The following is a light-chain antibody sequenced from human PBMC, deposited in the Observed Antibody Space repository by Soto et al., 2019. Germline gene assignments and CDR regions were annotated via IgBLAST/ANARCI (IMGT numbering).Light chain of an antibody. CDR2: GAS. V-gene: IGKV3-20*01. Sequence: EIVLTQSPGTLSLSPGERATLSCRASQSVSSTYLGWYQQKPGQAPRLLIYGASSRATGIPDRFSGSGSGTDFTLTNSRLKPEDFAVYYRQQYGNSPPLTFGQGTRLDI. J-gene: IGKJ5*01. CDR1: QSVSSTY. CDR3: QQYGNSPPLT.